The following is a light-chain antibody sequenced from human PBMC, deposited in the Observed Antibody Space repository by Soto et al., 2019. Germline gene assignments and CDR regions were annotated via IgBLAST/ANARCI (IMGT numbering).Light chain of an antibody. CDR1: RSISAS. V-gene: IGKV1-39*01. CDR2: AAS. Sequence: DIQITQSPSSLSASLGYRATITFRASRSISASLNWCQQEPGKAPKVLIYAASSLQSGVPSRFSGSGPGTDFTLTISDLQTEDFAPYSCHHSHTAPLTLGQGAPLEIK. CDR3: HHSHTAPLT. J-gene: IGKJ5*01.